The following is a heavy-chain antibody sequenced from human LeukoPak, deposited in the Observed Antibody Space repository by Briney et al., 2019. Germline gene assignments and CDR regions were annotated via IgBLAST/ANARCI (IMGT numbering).Heavy chain of an antibody. CDR2: INHSGST. D-gene: IGHD4-11*01. J-gene: IGHJ4*02. Sequence: SETLSLTCAVYGGSFSGYYWSWIRQPPGKGLEWIGEINHSGSTNYNPSLKSRVTISVDTSKNQFSLKLSSVTAADTAVYYRARVPYSNYVKPIDYWGQGTLVTVSS. CDR3: ARVPYSNYVKPIDY. CDR1: GGSFSGYY. V-gene: IGHV4-34*01.